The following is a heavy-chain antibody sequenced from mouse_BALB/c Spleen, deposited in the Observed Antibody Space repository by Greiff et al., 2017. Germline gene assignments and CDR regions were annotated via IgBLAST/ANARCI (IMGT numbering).Heavy chain of an antibody. J-gene: IGHJ2*01. CDR3: ARSRDY. CDR2: INPSNGRT. CDR1: GYTFTSYW. V-gene: IGHV1S81*02. Sequence: QVQLKESGAELVKPGASVKLSCKASGYTFTSYWMHWVKQRPGQGLEWIGEINPSNGRTNYNEKFKSKATLTVDKSSSTAYMQLSSLTSEDSAVYYVARSRDYWGQGTTLTVSS.